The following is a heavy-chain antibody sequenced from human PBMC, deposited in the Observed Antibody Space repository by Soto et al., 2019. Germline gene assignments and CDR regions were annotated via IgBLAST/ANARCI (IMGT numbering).Heavy chain of an antibody. J-gene: IGHJ4*02. CDR2: IYYSGST. V-gene: IGHV4-31*03. Sequence: SETLSLTCTVSGGSISRGGYYWSWIRQHPGKGLEWIGYIYYSGSTYYNPSLKSRVTISVDTSKNQFSLKLSSVTAADTAVYYCARYSSSWYFYFDYWGQGTLVTVSS. D-gene: IGHD6-13*01. CDR3: ARYSSSWYFYFDY. CDR1: GGSISRGGYY.